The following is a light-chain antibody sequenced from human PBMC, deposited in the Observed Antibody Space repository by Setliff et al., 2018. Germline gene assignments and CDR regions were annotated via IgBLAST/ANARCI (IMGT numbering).Light chain of an antibody. CDR3: AAWDDSLNGHV. V-gene: IGLV1-44*01. CDR2: SNN. J-gene: IGLJ1*01. CDR1: SSNIGTNT. Sequence: VLTQPLSASGTPGQRVTISCSGSSSNIGTNTVNWYQQLPGTAPKLLIYSNNQRPSGVPDRFSGSESGTSASLAISGLQSEDEADYYCAAWDDSLNGHVFGTGTKVTVL.